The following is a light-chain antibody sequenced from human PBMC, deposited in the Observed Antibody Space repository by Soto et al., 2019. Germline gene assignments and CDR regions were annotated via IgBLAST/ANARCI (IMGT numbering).Light chain of an antibody. CDR1: QSVSSSY. V-gene: IGKV3-20*01. CDR3: QQYGSSPHT. J-gene: IGKJ2*01. CDR2: GAS. Sequence: EIGLTQSPGTLSFSPGERVSLSCRASQSVSSSYLAWYQQKPGQAPRLLSYGASSRDTGIPDRFSGSGSGTDFTLTISRLEPEDFAVYYCQQYGSSPHTFVQATKLEIK.